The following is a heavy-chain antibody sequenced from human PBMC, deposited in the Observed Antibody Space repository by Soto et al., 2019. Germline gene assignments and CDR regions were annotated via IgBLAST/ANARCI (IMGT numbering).Heavy chain of an antibody. Sequence: PPETLSLTCTVTGGSVSSSSYYWGWMRQPPGKGLEWIGSIYYSGSTYYNPSLKSRVTISVDTSKNQSSLKLSSVTAADTAVYYCARVNMVRGVIRGFDYWGQGTLVTVSS. CDR2: IYYSGST. J-gene: IGHJ4*02. V-gene: IGHV4-39*01. D-gene: IGHD3-10*01. CDR1: GGSVSSSSYY. CDR3: ARVNMVRGVIRGFDY.